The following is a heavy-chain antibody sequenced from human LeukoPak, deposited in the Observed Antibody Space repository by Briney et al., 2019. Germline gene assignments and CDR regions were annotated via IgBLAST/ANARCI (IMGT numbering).Heavy chain of an antibody. Sequence: PGGSLRLSCAASGFTFTTYWMHWVCQAPGKGLVWVSRINPDGSYTSYADSVEGRFTISRDNAKNTLFLQMNSLRAEDTAVYYCSRDTFGGDDFWGRGTLVTVSS. CDR1: GFTFTTYW. CDR2: INPDGSYT. J-gene: IGHJ4*02. D-gene: IGHD3-16*01. CDR3: SRDTFGGDDF. V-gene: IGHV3-74*01.